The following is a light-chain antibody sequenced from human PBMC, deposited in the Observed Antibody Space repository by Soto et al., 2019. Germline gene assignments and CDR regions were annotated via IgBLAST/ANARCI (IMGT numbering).Light chain of an antibody. V-gene: IGKV3-15*01. CDR3: QHYNNWPYT. CDR2: HAS. Sequence: ETVMTQSPATLSVSPGERATLSCRASQSVSSNLAWYQQKPGQAPRFLIFHASTRATGIPARFSGSGSGTEFTLTISSLQSEDFAVYYCQHYNNWPYTFGQGTKLEIK. CDR1: QSVSSN. J-gene: IGKJ2*01.